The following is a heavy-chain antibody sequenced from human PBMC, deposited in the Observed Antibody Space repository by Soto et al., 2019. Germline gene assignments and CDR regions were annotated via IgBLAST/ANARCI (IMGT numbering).Heavy chain of an antibody. CDR1: GFTFSSYG. CDR3: AKDLGIFGVANYYGMDV. J-gene: IGHJ6*02. Sequence: GGSLRLSCAASGFTFSSYGMHWVRQAPGKGLEWVAVISYDGSNKYYADSVKGRFTISRDNSKNTLYLQMNSLRAEDTAVYYCAKDLGIFGVANYYGMDVWGQGTTVTVSS. V-gene: IGHV3-30*18. D-gene: IGHD3-3*01. CDR2: ISYDGSNK.